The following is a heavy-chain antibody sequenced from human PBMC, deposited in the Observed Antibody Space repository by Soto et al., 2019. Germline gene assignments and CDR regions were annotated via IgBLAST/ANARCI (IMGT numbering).Heavy chain of an antibody. CDR3: ASPYNWNYGYYVFDI. Sequence: ASVKVSCKASGYTFTGYYMHWVRQAPGQGLEWMGWINPNSGGTNYAQKFQGRVTMTRDTSISTAYMELSRLRSDDTAVYYCASPYNWNYGYYVFDIWGQGTMVTVSS. V-gene: IGHV1-2*02. J-gene: IGHJ3*02. D-gene: IGHD1-1*01. CDR1: GYTFTGYY. CDR2: INPNSGGT.